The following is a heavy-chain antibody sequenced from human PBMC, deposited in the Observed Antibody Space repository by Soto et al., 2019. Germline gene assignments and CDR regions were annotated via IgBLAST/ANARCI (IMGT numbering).Heavy chain of an antibody. D-gene: IGHD2-2*01. CDR3: SRLPDCSSTSCMSYYYYMDV. J-gene: IGHJ6*03. CDR1: GGSISSSSYY. Sequence: SETLSLTCTVSGGSISSSSYYWGWIRQPPGKGLEWIGSIYYSGSTYYNPSLKSRVTISVDTSKNQFSLKLSSVTAADTAVYYCSRLPDCSSTSCMSYYYYMDVWGKGTTVTVSS. V-gene: IGHV4-39*01. CDR2: IYYSGST.